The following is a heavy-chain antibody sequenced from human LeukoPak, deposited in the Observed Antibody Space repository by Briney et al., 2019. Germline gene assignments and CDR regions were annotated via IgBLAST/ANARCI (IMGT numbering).Heavy chain of an antibody. CDR3: AREGIAVAGTGGYYFDY. J-gene: IGHJ4*02. V-gene: IGHV3-30*02. CDR2: IRYDGSKK. Sequence: GGSLRLSCAASGFTFSSYGMHWVRQAPGKGLEWVAFIRYDGSKKYYADSVKGRFTASRDNSKNTLYLEMNSLRAEDTAVYYCAREGIAVAGTGGYYFDYWGQGTLVTVSS. CDR1: GFTFSSYG. D-gene: IGHD6-19*01.